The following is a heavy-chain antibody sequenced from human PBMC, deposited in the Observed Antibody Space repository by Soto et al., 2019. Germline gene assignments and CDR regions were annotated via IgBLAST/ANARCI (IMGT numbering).Heavy chain of an antibody. Sequence: QVQLVQSGAEVKKPGASVNLSCKASGYTFTHYYIHWVPQAPGQGLEWVGIINPNGGSTNYAQNFQGKVTLTRDMSTSTVYMELSSLRSEDTALYYCDRNLAAGDVWGQGTLVTVSS. D-gene: IGHD6-13*01. CDR3: DRNLAAGDV. J-gene: IGHJ4*02. CDR2: INPNGGST. V-gene: IGHV1-46*01. CDR1: GYTFTHYY.